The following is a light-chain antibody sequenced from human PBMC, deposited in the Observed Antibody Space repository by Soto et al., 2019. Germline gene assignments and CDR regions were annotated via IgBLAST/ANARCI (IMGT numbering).Light chain of an antibody. CDR2: DAS. J-gene: IGKJ4*01. Sequence: DIQMTQSPSTLSASVGDRVTITCRASQSISSWLAWYQKKPGKAPKLLIYDASNLESGVPSRFSGSGSGTEFTLTISSLQPDDFATYYCQQYNSFPLAFGGGTQVEIK. CDR3: QQYNSFPLA. CDR1: QSISSW. V-gene: IGKV1-5*01.